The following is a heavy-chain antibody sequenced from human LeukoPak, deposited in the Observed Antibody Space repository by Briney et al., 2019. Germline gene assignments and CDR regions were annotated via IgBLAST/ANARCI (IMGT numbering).Heavy chain of an antibody. Sequence: QSGGSLRLSCAASGFTFSSSGMNWVRQAPGKGLEWVSYISTSSDTIYYAESVKGRFTISRDNAKNTLYLQMNSLRAEDTAVYYCTRDLKKWGQGTLVTVSS. CDR2: ISTSSDTI. CDR3: TRDLKK. V-gene: IGHV3-48*04. J-gene: IGHJ4*02. CDR1: GFTFSSSG.